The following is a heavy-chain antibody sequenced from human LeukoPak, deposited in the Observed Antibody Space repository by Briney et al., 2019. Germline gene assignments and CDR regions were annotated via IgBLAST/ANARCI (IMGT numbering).Heavy chain of an antibody. CDR3: AKDVSYYDSSGSGPDY. CDR1: GFTFSSYG. D-gene: IGHD3-22*01. V-gene: IGHV3-33*06. CDR2: IWYDGSNK. Sequence: GRSLRLSCAASGFTFSSYGMHWVRQAPGKGLEWVAVIWYDGSNKYYAESVKGRFTISRDNSKNTLYLQMNSLRAEDTAVYYCAKDVSYYDSSGSGPDYWGQGNLVTVSS. J-gene: IGHJ4*02.